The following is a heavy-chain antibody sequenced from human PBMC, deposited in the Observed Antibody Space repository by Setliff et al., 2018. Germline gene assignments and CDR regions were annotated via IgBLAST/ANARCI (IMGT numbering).Heavy chain of an antibody. CDR2: INYSGST. CDR3: SKVDIDYIMTRDNTWQYIFYMDV. V-gene: IGHV4-39*01. J-gene: IGHJ6*03. Sequence: SETLSLTCSVLGDSLSSGTQYWAWIRQPPGKGLEWIGNINYSGSTYYNPSLKSRVTMSVDASKNQVSLKVTSVTAEDTAVYYCSKVDIDYIMTRDNTWQYIFYMDVWGRGTTVTVSS. D-gene: IGHD5-12*01. CDR1: GDSLSSGTQY.